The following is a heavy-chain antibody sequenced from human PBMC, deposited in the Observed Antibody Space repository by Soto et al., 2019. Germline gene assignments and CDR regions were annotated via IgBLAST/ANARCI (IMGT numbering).Heavy chain of an antibody. CDR1: GGSISSYY. D-gene: IGHD3-3*01. Sequence: SETLSLTCTVSGGSISSYYWSWIRQPPGKGLEWIGYIYYSGSTNYNPSLKSRVTISVDTSKNQFSLKLSSVTAADTAVYYCAGTFTIFGVVISKENWFDPWGQGTLVTVSS. CDR2: IYYSGST. CDR3: AGTFTIFGVVISKENWFDP. V-gene: IGHV4-59*01. J-gene: IGHJ5*02.